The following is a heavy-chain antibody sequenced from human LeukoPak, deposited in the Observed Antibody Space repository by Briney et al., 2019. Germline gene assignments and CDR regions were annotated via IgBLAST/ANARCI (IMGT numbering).Heavy chain of an antibody. CDR3: ARNHYYYYYGMDV. CDR2: INSDGSST. V-gene: IGHV3-74*01. CDR1: GFTFSSYW. Sequence: PGGSLRLSCAASGFTFSSYWMHWVRQAPGKGLVWVSRINSDGSSTSYADSVKGRFTISRDNAKNTLYLQVNSLRAEDTAVYYCARNHYYYYYGMDVWGQGTTVTVSS. J-gene: IGHJ6*02.